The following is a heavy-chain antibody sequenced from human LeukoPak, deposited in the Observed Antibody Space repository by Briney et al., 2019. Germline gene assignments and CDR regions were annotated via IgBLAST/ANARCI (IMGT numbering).Heavy chain of an antibody. D-gene: IGHD3-10*01. Sequence: GGSLRLSCAASGFTFSNYGMNRVRQAPGKGLEWVSFTDTSGRYVYYGDSVKGRFTISRDNAKNLLFLQMNGLRAEDTALYYCARGRSITLLRGVAMSDGFDIWGQGAMVAVSS. CDR3: ARGRSITLLRGVAMSDGFDI. CDR1: GFTFSNYG. V-gene: IGHV3-21*06. CDR2: TDTSGRYV. J-gene: IGHJ3*02.